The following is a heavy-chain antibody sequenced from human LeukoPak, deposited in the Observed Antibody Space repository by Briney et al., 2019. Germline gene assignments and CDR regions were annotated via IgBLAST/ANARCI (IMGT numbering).Heavy chain of an antibody. J-gene: IGHJ5*02. CDR1: GGSFSGYY. V-gene: IGHV4-34*01. D-gene: IGHD4-17*01. Sequence: SSETLSLTCAVYGGSFSGYYWSRIRQPPGKGLEWIGEINHSGSTNYNPSLKSRVTISVDTSKNQFSLKLSSVTAADTAVYYCARSPPAPTANWFDPWGQGTLVTVSS. CDR3: ARSPPAPTANWFDP. CDR2: INHSGST.